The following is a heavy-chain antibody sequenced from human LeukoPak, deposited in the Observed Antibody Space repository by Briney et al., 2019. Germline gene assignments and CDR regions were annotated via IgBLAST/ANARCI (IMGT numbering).Heavy chain of an antibody. D-gene: IGHD6-19*01. CDR2: INWNGGST. V-gene: IGHV3-20*04. Sequence: GGSLRLSCAASGFTFDDHGMIGVRQVPGKGLEWVSGINWNGGSTGYADSVKGRFTISRDNAKNSLYLQMNSLRAEDTALYYCAAGDRNGWYFDYWGQGTLVTVSS. CDR1: GFTFDDHG. CDR3: AAGDRNGWYFDY. J-gene: IGHJ4*02.